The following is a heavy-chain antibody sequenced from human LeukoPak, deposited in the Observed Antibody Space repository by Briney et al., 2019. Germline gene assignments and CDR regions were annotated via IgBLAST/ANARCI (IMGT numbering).Heavy chain of an antibody. CDR1: GFTVSSNY. V-gene: IGHV3-21*01. J-gene: IGHJ4*02. CDR2: ISSSSSYI. D-gene: IGHD6-19*01. CDR3: ARGDSSGWYVPYYFDY. Sequence: PGGSLRLSCAASGFTVSSNYMSWVRQAPGKGLEWVSSISSSSSYIYYADSVKGRFTISRDNAKNSLYLQMNSLRAEDTAVYYCARGDSSGWYVPYYFDYWGQGTLVTVSS.